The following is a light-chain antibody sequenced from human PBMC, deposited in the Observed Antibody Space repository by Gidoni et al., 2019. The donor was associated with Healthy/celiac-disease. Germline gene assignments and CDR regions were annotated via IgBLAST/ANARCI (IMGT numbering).Light chain of an antibody. V-gene: IGKV4-1*01. Sequence: DTATTQSPDSLAVSLGQRATINCKSSQSVLYSSNNKNYLAWYQQKPGQPPKMRIYWASTRESGVPDRFSSSGSGADFTLTISSLQAEDVAVYYCRKYYSTPWTFGQGTKVEIK. CDR3: RKYYSTPWT. CDR1: QSVLYSSNNKNY. J-gene: IGKJ1*01. CDR2: WAS.